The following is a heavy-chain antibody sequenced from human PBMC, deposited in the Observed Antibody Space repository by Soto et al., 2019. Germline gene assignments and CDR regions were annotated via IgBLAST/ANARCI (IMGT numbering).Heavy chain of an antibody. CDR3: GHRSCSSVACSPNPQLQQ. Sequence: QSTLKEAGRTLVKPTQTLTLTCTFSVFSLSTTAEGVGWIRQPPVKVLEWLALIYWYDDERYSPSLKSRLTITEHPCKHQVVLTMSNVNPVDTPTYYSGHRSCSSVACSPNPQLQQWGQGILVSVSS. D-gene: IGHD2-2*01. CDR2: IYWYDDE. J-gene: IGHJ4*02. CDR1: VFSLSTTAEG. V-gene: IGHV2-5*01.